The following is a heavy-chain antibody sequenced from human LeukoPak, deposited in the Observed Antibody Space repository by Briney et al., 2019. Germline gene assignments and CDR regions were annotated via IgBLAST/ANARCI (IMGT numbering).Heavy chain of an antibody. CDR3: ARVARITMVRGVAWYFDL. D-gene: IGHD3-10*01. J-gene: IGHJ2*01. CDR1: GGSISSYY. CDR2: IYYSGST. Sequence: PSETLSLTCTVSGGSISSYYWSWIRQPPGKGLEWIGCIYYSGSTNYNPSLKSRVTISVDTSKNQFSLKLSSVIAADTAVYYCARVARITMVRGVAWYFDLWGRGTLVTVSS. V-gene: IGHV4-59*01.